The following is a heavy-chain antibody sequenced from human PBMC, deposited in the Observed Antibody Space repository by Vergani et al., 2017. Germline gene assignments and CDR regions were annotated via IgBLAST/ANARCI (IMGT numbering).Heavy chain of an antibody. J-gene: IGHJ4*02. CDR3: ARDRFYYGSGSYYNDEGGYFDY. CDR2: INPSGGST. CDR1: GYTFTSYY. D-gene: IGHD3-10*01. Sequence: QVQLVQSGAEVKKPGASVKVSCKASGYTFTSYYMHWVRQAPGQGLEWMGIINPSGGSTSYAQKFQGRVTMTRDTSTSTVYMELSSLRSEDTAVYYCARDRFYYGSGSYYNDEGGYFDYWGQGTLVTVSS. V-gene: IGHV1-46*01.